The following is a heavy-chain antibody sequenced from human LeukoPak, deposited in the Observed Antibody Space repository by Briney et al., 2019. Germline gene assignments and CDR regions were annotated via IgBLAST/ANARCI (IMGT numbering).Heavy chain of an antibody. J-gene: IGHJ4*02. V-gene: IGHV4-39*01. CDR3: QSRFLEWLLDY. D-gene: IGHD3-3*01. CDR1: GDSIRSNNYY. Sequence: PSETLSLTCTVSGDSIRSNNYYWGWIRQPPGKGLEWIGSIYDTGSTFYNPSLKSRVIISVDTSKNQFSLKLSSVTAADTAVYYCQSRFLEWLLDYWGQGTLVTVSS. CDR2: IYDTGST.